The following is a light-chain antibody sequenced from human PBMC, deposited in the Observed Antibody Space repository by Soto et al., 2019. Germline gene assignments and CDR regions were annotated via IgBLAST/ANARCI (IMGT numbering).Light chain of an antibody. CDR3: XXXXXWXIT. CDR1: PSVDTL. Sequence: EIVLTQSPATLSLSPGERATLSCRASPSVDTLLSWYQQKPGQVPRLLIYDASNRATGIPARFSGSGSGTDFTLTISSLEPEDXXXXXXXXXXXWXITFGGGTKVEIK. V-gene: IGKV3-11*01. CDR2: DAS. J-gene: IGKJ4*01.